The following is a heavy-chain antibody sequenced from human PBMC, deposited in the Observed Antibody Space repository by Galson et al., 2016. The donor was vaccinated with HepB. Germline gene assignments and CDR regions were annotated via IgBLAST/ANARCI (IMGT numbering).Heavy chain of an antibody. D-gene: IGHD2-2*01. V-gene: IGHV3-49*03. CDR2: IRSKVYGGTT. Sequence: SLRLSCAASGFTFGDYAMSWFRQAPGKGLEWVGFIRSKVYGGTTEYAASVKGRFTISRNDSKSIAYLQMNNLRSEDTAVYYCVREDGCNSCQSGGFDSWGQGTLVTVSS. J-gene: IGHJ5*01. CDR1: GFTFGDYA. CDR3: VREDGCNSCQSGGFDS.